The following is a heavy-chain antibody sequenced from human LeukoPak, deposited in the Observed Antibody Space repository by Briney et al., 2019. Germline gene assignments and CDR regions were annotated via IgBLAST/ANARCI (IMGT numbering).Heavy chain of an antibody. CDR3: ARGYYYYYYYMDV. CDR1: GYTFTGYY. J-gene: IGHJ6*03. V-gene: IGHV1-2*02. Sequence: ASVKVSCKASGYTFTGYYMHWVRQAPGQGLEWMGWINPNSGGTNYAQKFQGRVTMTRDTSISTAYMELSRLRSDGTAVYYCARGYYYYYYYMDVWGKGTTVTVSS. CDR2: INPNSGGT.